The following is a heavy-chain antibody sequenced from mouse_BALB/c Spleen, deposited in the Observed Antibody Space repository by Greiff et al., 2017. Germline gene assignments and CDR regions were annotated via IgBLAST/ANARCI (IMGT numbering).Heavy chain of an antibody. D-gene: IGHD4-1*01. CDR3: ARNWGDY. V-gene: IGHV1-54*01. J-gene: IGHJ2*01. CDR2: INPGSGGT. CDR1: GYAFTNYL. Sequence: VQLQQSGAELVRPGTSVKVSCKASGYAFTNYLIEWVKQRPGQGLEWIGVINPGSGGTNYNEKFKGKATLTADKSSSTAYMQLSSLTSDDSAVYFCARNWGDYWGQGTTRTVSS.